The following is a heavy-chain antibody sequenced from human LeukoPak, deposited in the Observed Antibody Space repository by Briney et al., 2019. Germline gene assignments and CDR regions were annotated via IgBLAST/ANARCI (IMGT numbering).Heavy chain of an antibody. Sequence: ASVKVSCRASGYTFTGSYMHWVRQAPGQGLEWMGWINPNSGDSKCAQKFQGRVTMTRDTSSSTAYMELSSLSPDDTAVYYCAGGTTNTKGAFDMWGQGTMVTVSS. CDR1: GYTFTGSY. CDR3: AGGTTNTKGAFDM. V-gene: IGHV1-2*02. CDR2: INPNSGDS. J-gene: IGHJ3*02. D-gene: IGHD2-8*01.